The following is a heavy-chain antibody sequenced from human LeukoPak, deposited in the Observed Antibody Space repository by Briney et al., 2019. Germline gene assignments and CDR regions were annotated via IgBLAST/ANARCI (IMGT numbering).Heavy chain of an antibody. D-gene: IGHD1-26*01. CDR1: DFTVSTNY. J-gene: IGHJ4*02. V-gene: IGHV3-53*01. CDR3: AKTMGAIDHDY. Sequence: GSLRLSCAASDFTVSTNYMTWVRQAPGKGLEWVSVIYSGGSTYYADSVKGRFTNSRDNSKNTLYLQMSSLRAEDTAVYYCAKTMGAIDHDYWGQGTLVTVSS. CDR2: IYSGGST.